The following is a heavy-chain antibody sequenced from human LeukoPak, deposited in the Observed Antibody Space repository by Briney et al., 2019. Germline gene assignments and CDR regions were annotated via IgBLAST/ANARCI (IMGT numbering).Heavy chain of an antibody. CDR3: ATIAPGTHAFDM. D-gene: IGHD2-21*01. CDR1: DGSISSGSYY. V-gene: IGHV4-39*02. CDR2: MYYNGNT. Sequence: PPRTLSPSCALSDGSISSGSYYRGWIRQPPGQGLELIWSMYYNGNTYYNPSLKSRVTISVDTSKNHFSLRLSSVTAADTAVYYCATIAPGTHAFDMWGQGTTVTVSP. J-gene: IGHJ3*02.